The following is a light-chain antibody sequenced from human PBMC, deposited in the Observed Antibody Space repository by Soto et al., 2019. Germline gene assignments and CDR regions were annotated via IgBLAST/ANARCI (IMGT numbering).Light chain of an antibody. J-gene: IGKJ5*01. Sequence: DIQMTQSPSTLSASVGDRVTITCRASQSISSWLAWYQQKPGKAPKLLIYKASSLESGVPSRFSGSGSGTEFTLTISRLEPEDFAVYYCQQYGSSPRTFGQGTRLEIK. CDR3: QQYGSSPRT. V-gene: IGKV1-5*03. CDR2: KAS. CDR1: QSISSW.